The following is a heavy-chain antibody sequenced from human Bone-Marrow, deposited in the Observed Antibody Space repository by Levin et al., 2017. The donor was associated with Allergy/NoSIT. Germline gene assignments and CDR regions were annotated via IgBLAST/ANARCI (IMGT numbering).Heavy chain of an antibody. V-gene: IGHV3-15*01. CDR1: GFTFSNAW. Sequence: LSLTCAASGFTFSNAWMNWVRQAPGKGLEWVGRIKRKIDGGTIDYAAPVKGRFTISRDDSKDTLYLQMNNLKTEDTAVYYCTIGGEDMSCYSCSSWGQGTLVTVST. CDR2: IKRKIDGGTI. J-gene: IGHJ5*02. D-gene: IGHD2-2*01. CDR3: TIGGEDMSCYSCSS.